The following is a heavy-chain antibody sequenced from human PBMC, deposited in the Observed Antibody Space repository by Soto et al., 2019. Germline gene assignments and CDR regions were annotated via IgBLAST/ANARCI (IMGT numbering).Heavy chain of an antibody. J-gene: IGHJ6*02. CDR1: GFTFSTYA. CDR3: ARECRYYGMDV. V-gene: IGHV3-30-3*01. Sequence: QVQLVESGGGVVQPGGSLRLSCAASGFTFSTYAMHWVRQAPGKGLGWVAVISYDGSNKYYADSVKGRFTISRDKSKKTLYLQMNSLRAEDTAVYYSARECRYYGMDVWGQGTTFTVSS. CDR2: ISYDGSNK.